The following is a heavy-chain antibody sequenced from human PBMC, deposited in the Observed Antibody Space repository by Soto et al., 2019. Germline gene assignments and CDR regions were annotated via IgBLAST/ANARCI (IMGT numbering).Heavy chain of an antibody. V-gene: IGHV3-23*01. Sequence: GSLRLSCSASGFTFSRYALSLVRQAPGKGLEWVSAISGSGGSTYYADSVKGRFTISRDNSKNTLYLQMNSLRAEDTAVYYCAKGRKYYDFWSGYPPASWFDPWGQGTLVTVSS. D-gene: IGHD3-3*01. CDR1: GFTFSRYA. CDR3: AKGRKYYDFWSGYPPASWFDP. CDR2: ISGSGGST. J-gene: IGHJ5*02.